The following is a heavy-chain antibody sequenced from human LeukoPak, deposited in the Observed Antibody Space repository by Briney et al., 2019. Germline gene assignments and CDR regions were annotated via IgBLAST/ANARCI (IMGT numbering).Heavy chain of an antibody. D-gene: IGHD3-3*01. Sequence: SETLSLTCGVSGYSISSGYYWGWIRQPPGKGLEGMGSIYHSGSTYYNPSLKSRVTISVDTSKNQFSLKLRSVTAADTALYYCARWDSGEWFHDAFDIWGQGTRVTVSS. CDR3: ARWDSGEWFHDAFDI. J-gene: IGHJ3*02. CDR1: GYSISSGYY. V-gene: IGHV4-38-2*01. CDR2: IYHSGST.